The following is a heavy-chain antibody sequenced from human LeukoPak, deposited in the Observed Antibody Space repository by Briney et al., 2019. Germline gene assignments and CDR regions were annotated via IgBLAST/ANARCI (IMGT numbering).Heavy chain of an antibody. Sequence: SVKVSCKASGGTFSSYAISWVRQAPGQGLEWMGGIIPIFGTANYAQKFQGRVTITADESTSTAYMELSSLRSEDTAVYYCARHARETYYYDSSGYLAMWGQGTLVTVSS. CDR1: GGTFSSYA. V-gene: IGHV1-69*13. CDR3: ARHARETYYYDSSGYLAM. CDR2: IIPIFGTA. J-gene: IGHJ4*02. D-gene: IGHD3-22*01.